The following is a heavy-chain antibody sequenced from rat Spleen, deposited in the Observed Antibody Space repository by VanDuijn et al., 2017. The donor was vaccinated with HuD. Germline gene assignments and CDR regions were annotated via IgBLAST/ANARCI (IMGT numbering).Heavy chain of an antibody. V-gene: IGHV5-31*01. CDR3: TRDGSESILRHLTPFDY. J-gene: IGHJ2*01. D-gene: IGHD1-6*01. Sequence: EVQLVESGGGLVQPGRSLKLSCVASGFTFNNYWMTWIRQAPGKGLEWVASITNTGGSTYYPDSVKGRFTISRDNAKSTLYLQMNSLRSEDTATYYCTRDGSESILRHLTPFDYWGQGVMVTVSS. CDR1: GFTFNNYW. CDR2: ITNTGGST.